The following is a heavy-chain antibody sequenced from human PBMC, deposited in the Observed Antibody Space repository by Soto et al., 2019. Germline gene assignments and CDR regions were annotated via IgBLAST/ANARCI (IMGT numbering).Heavy chain of an antibody. V-gene: IGHV4-31*03. J-gene: IGHJ4*02. CDR3: ARGRSWAGHFDY. D-gene: IGHD3-16*01. CDR1: AGSISSGGYY. Sequence: QVQLQESGPGLVKPSQTLSLTCSVSAGSISSGGYYLNWIRQNPGKGLEWIGYIHYTGSITSNPPHKSRITISADPSKNEFPLNLTSVTAADTAVYYCARGRSWAGHFDYWGQGSLVTVSS. CDR2: IHYTGSI.